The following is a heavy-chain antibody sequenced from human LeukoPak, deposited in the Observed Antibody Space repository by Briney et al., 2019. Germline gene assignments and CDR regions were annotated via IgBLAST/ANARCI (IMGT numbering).Heavy chain of an antibody. D-gene: IGHD1-26*01. CDR3: ARASGGSYYVDY. V-gene: IGHV3-11*04. J-gene: IGHJ4*02. CDR1: GFTFSDYY. Sequence: GGSLRLSCAASGFTFSDYYMSWIRQAPGKGLEWVSYISSSGSISYYADSVKGRLTISRDNAKNSLYLQINSLRAEDTAVYYCARASGGSYYVDYWGQGTLVTVSS. CDR2: ISSSGSIS.